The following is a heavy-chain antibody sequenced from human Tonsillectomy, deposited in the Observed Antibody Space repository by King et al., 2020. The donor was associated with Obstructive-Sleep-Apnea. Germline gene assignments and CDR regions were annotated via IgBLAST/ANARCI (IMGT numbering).Heavy chain of an antibody. Sequence: QLQESGPGLVRPSETLSLTCTVSGGSISSTNYYWGWIRQPPGKGLEWIGSIYYSGSTYYNPSLKRRLTISIDTSKTRFSLRLSSLTAADTALYYCARGRWLPPCMDVWGQGTTVTVSS. CDR2: IYYSGST. CDR3: ARGRWLPPCMDV. CDR1: GGSISSTNYY. V-gene: IGHV4-39*07. J-gene: IGHJ6*02. D-gene: IGHD5-24*01.